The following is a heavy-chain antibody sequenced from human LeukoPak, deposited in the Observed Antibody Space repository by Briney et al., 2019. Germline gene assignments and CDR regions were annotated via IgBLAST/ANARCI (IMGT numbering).Heavy chain of an antibody. CDR1: GFTFSSHA. CDR2: ISYDGSYQ. D-gene: IGHD3-22*01. CDR3: VRDADAFYYASGGYSPVDY. V-gene: IGHV3-30*04. Sequence: GKSLRLSCAASGFTFSSHAMHWVRQAPGKGLEWVALISYDGSYQYYADSVKGRFSICRDNSKSPMFLQMSSLTVENTAVYYFVRDADAFYYASGGYSPVDYWGPGTLVTVSS. J-gene: IGHJ4*02.